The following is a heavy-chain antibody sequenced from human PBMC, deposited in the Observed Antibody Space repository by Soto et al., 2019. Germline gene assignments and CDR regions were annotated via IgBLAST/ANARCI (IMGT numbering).Heavy chain of an antibody. CDR2: IKQDGSEK. J-gene: IGHJ3*02. CDR3: ARDSARITIFGVVNAAFDI. CDR1: GFTFSSYW. Sequence: PGGSLRLSCAASGFTFSSYWMSWVRQAPGKGLEWVANIKQDGSEKYYVDSVKGRFTISRDNAKNSLYLQMNSLRAEDTAVYYCARDSARITIFGVVNAAFDIWGQGTMVTVSS. V-gene: IGHV3-7*01. D-gene: IGHD3-3*01.